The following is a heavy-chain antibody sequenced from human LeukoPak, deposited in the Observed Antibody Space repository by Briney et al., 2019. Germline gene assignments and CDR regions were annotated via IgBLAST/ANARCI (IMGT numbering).Heavy chain of an antibody. D-gene: IGHD5-18*01. Sequence: SETLSLTCAVYGGSFSDYYWSWIRQPPGKGLEWIGEINHSGSTNYNPSLKSRVTISVDTSKNQFSLKLTSVTAADTAVYYCARRAPYSYEWSTLDYWGQGTLVTVSS. CDR3: ARRAPYSYEWSTLDY. J-gene: IGHJ4*02. V-gene: IGHV4-34*01. CDR1: GGSFSDYY. CDR2: INHSGST.